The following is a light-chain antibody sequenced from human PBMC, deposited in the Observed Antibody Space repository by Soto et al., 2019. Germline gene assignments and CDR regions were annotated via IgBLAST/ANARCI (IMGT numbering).Light chain of an antibody. Sequence: EIVVTQPPGTLSLSPGERATLSWRASQSVSSSYLAWYQQKPGQAPRLLIYGASSRATGIPDRFSGSGSGTDLTLTSSRLEPEDFAVYYCQQYGSSPITXGQGTRLEIK. CDR1: QSVSSSY. V-gene: IGKV3-20*01. CDR2: GAS. CDR3: QQYGSSPIT. J-gene: IGKJ5*01.